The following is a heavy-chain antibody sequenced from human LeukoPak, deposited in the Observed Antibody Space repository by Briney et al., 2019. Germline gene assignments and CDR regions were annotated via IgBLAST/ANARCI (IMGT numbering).Heavy chain of an antibody. CDR1: GYTFTGYY. CDR3: ARNGKGSGYTLDY. D-gene: IGHD3-22*01. J-gene: IGHJ4*02. Sequence: ASVKVSCKASGYTFTGYYMHWVRQAPGQGLEWMGWINPNSGGTNYAQKFQGRVTMTRDTSISTAYMELSSLRSEDTAVYYCARNGKGSGYTLDYWGQGTLVTVSS. V-gene: IGHV1-2*02. CDR2: INPNSGGT.